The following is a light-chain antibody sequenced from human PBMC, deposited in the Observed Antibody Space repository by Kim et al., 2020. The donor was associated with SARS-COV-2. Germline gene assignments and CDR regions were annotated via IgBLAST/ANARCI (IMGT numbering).Light chain of an antibody. Sequence: SVSPGERATLSCRASQSINSDLAWYQHKPGQAPRLLIHGASTRATGIPAMFSGSGSGTEFTLTISSLQSEDFAVYYCQQYNNWPYTFGQGTKLEI. J-gene: IGKJ2*01. V-gene: IGKV3-15*01. CDR2: GAS. CDR3: QQYNNWPYT. CDR1: QSINSD.